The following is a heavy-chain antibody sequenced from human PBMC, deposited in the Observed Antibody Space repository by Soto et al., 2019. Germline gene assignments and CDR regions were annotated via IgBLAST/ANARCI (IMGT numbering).Heavy chain of an antibody. D-gene: IGHD6-19*01. V-gene: IGHV1-69*12. CDR3: ARAGIAVAGTAGYYYGMDV. CDR1: GGTFSSYA. J-gene: IGHJ6*02. CDR2: IIPIFGTA. Sequence: QVQLVQSGAEVKKPGSSVKVSCKASGGTFSSYAISWVRQAPGQGLEWMGGIIPIFGTANYAQKFQGRVTITAEEXXSXAXXELSSLRSEDTAVYYCARAGIAVAGTAGYYYGMDVWGQGTTVTVSS.